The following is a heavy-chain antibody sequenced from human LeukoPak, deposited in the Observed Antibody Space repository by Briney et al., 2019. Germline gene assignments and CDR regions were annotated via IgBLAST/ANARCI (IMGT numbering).Heavy chain of an antibody. J-gene: IGHJ4*02. Sequence: SETLSLTCAVYGGSFSGYYWSWIRQPPGKGLEWIGEINHSGSTNYNPSLKSRVTISVDTSKNQFSLKLSSVTAADTAVYYCARRRITMIVVVITPSDYWGQGTLVTVSS. D-gene: IGHD3-22*01. V-gene: IGHV4-34*01. CDR1: GGSFSGYY. CDR2: INHSGST. CDR3: ARRRITMIVVVITPSDY.